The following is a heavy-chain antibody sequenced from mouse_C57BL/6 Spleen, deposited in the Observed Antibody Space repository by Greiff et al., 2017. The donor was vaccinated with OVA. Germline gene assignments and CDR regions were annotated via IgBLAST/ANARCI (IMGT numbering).Heavy chain of an antibody. CDR3: ARRSTMVTTWFDY. V-gene: IGHV5-17*01. Sequence: EVKLVESGGGLVKPGGSLKLSCAASGFTFSDYGMHWVRQAPEKGLEWVAYISSGSSTIYYADTVKGRFTISRDNAKNTLFLQMTSLRSEDTAMYYCARRSTMVTTWFDYWGQGTTLTVSS. D-gene: IGHD2-1*01. CDR2: ISSGSSTI. CDR1: GFTFSDYG. J-gene: IGHJ2*01.